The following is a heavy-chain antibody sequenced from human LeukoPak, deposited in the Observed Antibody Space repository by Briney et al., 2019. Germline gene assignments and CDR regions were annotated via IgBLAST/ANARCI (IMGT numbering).Heavy chain of an antibody. D-gene: IGHD6-19*01. J-gene: IGHJ6*03. CDR2: ISAYNGNT. CDR3: ARVTDTYSSGWFYYYYYMDV. V-gene: IGHV1-18*01. Sequence: ASVKVSCKASGYTFFSYGITWVRQAPGQGLEWMGWISAYNGNTNYAQKFQGRVTMTTDRSTSTVYMELRSLRSDDTAVYYCARVTDTYSSGWFYYYYYMDVWGKGTTVTISS. CDR1: GYTFFSYG.